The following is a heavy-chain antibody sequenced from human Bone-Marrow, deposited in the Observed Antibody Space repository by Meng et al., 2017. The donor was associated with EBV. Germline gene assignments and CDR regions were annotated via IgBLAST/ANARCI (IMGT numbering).Heavy chain of an antibody. Sequence: RVQSGLGVKKPGASVKVACNASGYTFTSYAMNWVRQAPGQGLEWMGWINTNTGNPTYAQGFTGRFVFSLDTSVSTAYLQISSLKAEDTAVYYCARGGDEGWFDPWGQGTLVTVSS. D-gene: IGHD7-27*01. CDR1: GYTFTSYA. J-gene: IGHJ5*02. CDR2: INTNTGNP. V-gene: IGHV7-4-1*02. CDR3: ARGGDEGWFDP.